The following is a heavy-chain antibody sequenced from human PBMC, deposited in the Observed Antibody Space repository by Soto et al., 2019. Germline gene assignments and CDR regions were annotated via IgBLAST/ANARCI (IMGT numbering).Heavy chain of an antibody. CDR1: GFTFNTFE. V-gene: IGHV3-23*01. CDR2: ISDDSSRT. CDR3: VKGGWLDF. Sequence: GGSLRLSCAASGFTFNTFEMSWVRQAPGRGLEWVSFISDDSSRTYYADAVKGRFTISRDNSKHTLYLQMDSLTAEDTAVYACVKGGWLDFWGQGTLVTVSS. D-gene: IGHD3-16*01. J-gene: IGHJ5*01.